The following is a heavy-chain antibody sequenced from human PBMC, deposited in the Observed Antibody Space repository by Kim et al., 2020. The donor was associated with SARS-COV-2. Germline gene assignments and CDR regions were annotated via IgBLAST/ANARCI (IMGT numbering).Heavy chain of an antibody. D-gene: IGHD6-13*01. Sequence: GGSLRLSCAASGFTFSSYWMSWVRQAPGKGLEWVANIKQDGSEKYYVDSVKGRFTISRDNAKNSLYLQMNSLRAEDTAVYYCARADIAAPRRGYYYYYYGMDVWGQGTTVTVSS. CDR2: IKQDGSEK. J-gene: IGHJ6*02. CDR1: GFTFSSYW. V-gene: IGHV3-7*04. CDR3: ARADIAAPRRGYYYYYYGMDV.